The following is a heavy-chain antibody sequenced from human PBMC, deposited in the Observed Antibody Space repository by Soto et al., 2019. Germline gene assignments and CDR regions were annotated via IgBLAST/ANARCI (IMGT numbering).Heavy chain of an antibody. Sequence: PSQTLSLTCAISGGSVSSNSAAWNWIRQSPSRGLEWLGRTYYRSKWYNDYAVSVKSRITINPDTSKNQFSLQLNSVTPEDTAVYYWARDLCVVPRTSARCSYGMDVWGQGTTVTVS. D-gene: IGHD2-21*01. CDR1: GGSVSSNSAA. V-gene: IGHV6-1*01. J-gene: IGHJ6*02. CDR2: TYYRSKWYN. CDR3: ARDLCVVPRTSARCSYGMDV.